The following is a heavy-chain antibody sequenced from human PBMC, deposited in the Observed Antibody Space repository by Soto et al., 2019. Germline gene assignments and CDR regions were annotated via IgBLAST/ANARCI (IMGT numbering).Heavy chain of an antibody. CDR1: GNSFTSHW. CDR2: IWPGDSDT. D-gene: IGHD6-19*01. J-gene: IGHJ5*01. CDR3: ARQFDSSGWFDY. Sequence: XESLKISWKCSGNSFTSHWIGLVLQMPGKGLEYMGIIWPGDSDTRYSPSFQGQVTISADKSTSTAYLQWSSLKASDTAMYYCARQFDSSGWFDYWGQGTLVTVSS. V-gene: IGHV5-51*01.